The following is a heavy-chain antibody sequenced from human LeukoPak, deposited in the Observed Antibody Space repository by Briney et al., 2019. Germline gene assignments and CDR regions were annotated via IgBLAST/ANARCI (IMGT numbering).Heavy chain of an antibody. CDR3: ARYYYDFWSGYYSHLYYYYYYMDV. CDR2: IYYSGST. CDR1: GGSISSYY. Sequence: SETLSLTCTVSGGSISSYYWSWIRQPPGKGLEWIGYIYYSGSTNYNPSLKSRVTISVDTSKNQFSLKLSSVTAADTAVYYCARYYYDFWSGYYSHLYYYYYYMDVWGKGTTVTVSS. D-gene: IGHD3-3*01. J-gene: IGHJ6*03. V-gene: IGHV4-59*01.